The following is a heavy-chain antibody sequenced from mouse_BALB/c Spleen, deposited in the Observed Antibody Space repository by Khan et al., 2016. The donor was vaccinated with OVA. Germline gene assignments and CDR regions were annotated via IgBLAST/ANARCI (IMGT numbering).Heavy chain of an antibody. Sequence: QVQLQQSGAELVRPGVSVKISCKGSGYTFTDYAMHWVKQSHAKSLEWIGVISTYYGDASYNQKFKGKATMTVDKSSSTAYMELARLTSEDSAIYYGARPSRDTAMDYWGQGTSGTVSS. CDR2: ISTYYGDA. D-gene: IGHD3-3*01. V-gene: IGHV1S137*01. J-gene: IGHJ4*01. CDR3: ARPSRDTAMDY. CDR1: GYTFTDYA.